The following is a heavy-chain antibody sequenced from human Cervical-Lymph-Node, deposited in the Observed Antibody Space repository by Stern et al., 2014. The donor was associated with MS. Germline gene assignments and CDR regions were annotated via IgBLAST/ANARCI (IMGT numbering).Heavy chain of an antibody. D-gene: IGHD2-8*02. V-gene: IGHV4-39*01. CDR2: VYYSGAT. Sequence: QVQLQESGPGLVKPSETLSLTCAVSGDSISSYTHYWAWIRQPPGKGLEWIGSVYYSGATYYNPSLKSPVPIPVDTSKNPFPLGLNSVTAADTAVYYCAKHACTGAACPFDLWGQGTLVTVSS. CDR1: GDSISSYTHY. CDR3: AKHACTGAACPFDL. J-gene: IGHJ4*02.